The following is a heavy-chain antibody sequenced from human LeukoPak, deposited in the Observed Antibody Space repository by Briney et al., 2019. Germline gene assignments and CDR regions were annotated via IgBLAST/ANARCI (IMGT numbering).Heavy chain of an antibody. V-gene: IGHV3-21*01. D-gene: IGHD5-24*01. Sequence: PGGSLRLSCVASGFTFSGSSMNWVRQAPGKGLEWVSSISSGSSYIYYSDSVKGRFTISRDNAKNSLYLQMNSLRAEDTAVYYCARTRDGFSYYYGMDVWGQGTTVTVSS. J-gene: IGHJ6*02. CDR1: GFTFSGSS. CDR2: ISSGSSYI. CDR3: ARTRDGFSYYYGMDV.